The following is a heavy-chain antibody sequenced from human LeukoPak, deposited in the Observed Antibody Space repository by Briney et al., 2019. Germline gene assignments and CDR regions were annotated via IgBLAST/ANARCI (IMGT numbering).Heavy chain of an antibody. J-gene: IGHJ4*02. V-gene: IGHV3-11*01. D-gene: IGHD3-16*01. CDR2: ISSSGSTI. CDR3: ARDWGTYYFDY. CDR1: GFTFSDYY. Sequence: PGGSLRLSCAASGFTFSDYYMSWIRQAPGKGLEWVSYISSSGSTIYYADSVKGRFTISRDNSKNTLYLQMNTLRAEDTAVYYCARDWGTYYFDYWGQGTLVTVSS.